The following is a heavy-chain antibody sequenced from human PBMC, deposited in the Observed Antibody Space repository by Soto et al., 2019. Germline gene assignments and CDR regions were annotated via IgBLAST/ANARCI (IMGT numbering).Heavy chain of an antibody. Sequence: EVQLVESGGGLVKPGGSLRLSCAASGFTFSTYTMNWVRQGPGKGLEWVASIVSSSGYIFYADSVKGRFTISRDNAKNSLYLQMNSLRAEDTAVYYCARGRVVATEGVDYWGQGTLVTVST. CDR3: ARGRVVATEGVDY. CDR2: IVSSSGYI. D-gene: IGHD2-15*01. V-gene: IGHV3-21*01. J-gene: IGHJ4*02. CDR1: GFTFSTYT.